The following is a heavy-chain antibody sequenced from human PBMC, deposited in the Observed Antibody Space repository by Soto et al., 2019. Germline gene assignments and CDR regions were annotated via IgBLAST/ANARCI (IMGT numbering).Heavy chain of an antibody. CDR3: ARDRYCSSTSCYSAFDI. D-gene: IGHD2-2*02. CDR2: ISYDGSNK. J-gene: IGHJ3*02. CDR1: GFTFSSYA. Sequence: GGSLRLSCAASGFTFSSYAMHWVRQAPGKGLEWVAVISYDGSNKYYADSVKGRFTISRDNSKNTLYLQMNSLRAEDTAVYYCARDRYCSSTSCYSAFDIWGQGTMVTVS. V-gene: IGHV3-30*04.